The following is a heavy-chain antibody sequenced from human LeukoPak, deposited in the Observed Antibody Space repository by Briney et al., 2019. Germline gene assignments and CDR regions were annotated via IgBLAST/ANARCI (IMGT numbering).Heavy chain of an antibody. CDR3: ARSSPRHTSSWTDYYYGMDV. Sequence: GGSLRLSCAASGLTFLNYAMSWVRQAPGKGLEWISAISETGSSTYHADSVKGRFTISRDNSKNTLYLQMNSLRVEDTAVYFCARSSPRHTSSWTDYYYGMDVWGQGTTVTVSS. D-gene: IGHD6-13*01. J-gene: IGHJ6*02. CDR1: GLTFLNYA. V-gene: IGHV3-23*01. CDR2: ISETGSST.